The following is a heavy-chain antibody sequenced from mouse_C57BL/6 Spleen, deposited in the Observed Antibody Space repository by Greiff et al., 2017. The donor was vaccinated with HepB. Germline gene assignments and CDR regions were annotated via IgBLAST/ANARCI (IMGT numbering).Heavy chain of an antibody. CDR1: GFTFSSYA. D-gene: IGHD1-1*01. CDR3: TREAHYYGSSYLDY. CDR2: ISSGGDYI. Sequence: EVQLVESGAGLVKPGGSLKLSCAASGFTFSSYAMSWVRQTPEKRLEWVAYISSGGDYIYYADTVKGRFTISRDNARNTLYLQMSSLKSEDTAMYYCTREAHYYGSSYLDYWGQGTTLTVSS. J-gene: IGHJ2*01. V-gene: IGHV5-9-1*02.